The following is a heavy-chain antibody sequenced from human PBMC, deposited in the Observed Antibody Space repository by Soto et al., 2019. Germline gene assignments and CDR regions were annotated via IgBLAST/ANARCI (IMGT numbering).Heavy chain of an antibody. CDR2: IYYSGST. J-gene: IGHJ4*02. CDR1: GGSISSYY. Sequence: SETLSLTCTVSGGSISSYYWSWIRQPPGKGLEWIGYIYYSGSTNYNPSLKSRVTISVDTSKNQFSLKLSSVTAADTAVYYCARGGTIWSGYYGDFDYWGQGTLVTVSS. D-gene: IGHD3-3*01. CDR3: ARGGTIWSGYYGDFDY. V-gene: IGHV4-59*01.